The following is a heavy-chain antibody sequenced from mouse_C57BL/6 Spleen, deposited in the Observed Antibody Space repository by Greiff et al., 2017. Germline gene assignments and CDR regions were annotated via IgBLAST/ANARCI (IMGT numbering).Heavy chain of an antibody. Sequence: EVKLMESGEGLVKPGGSLKLSCAASGFTFSSYAMSWVRQTPEKRLEWVAYISSGGDYIYYADTVKGRFTISRDNARNTLYLQMISLKSENTAMYYCNRAYGYDGYYAMDYWGQGTSVTVSS. CDR3: NRAYGYDGYYAMDY. CDR2: ISSGGDYI. J-gene: IGHJ4*01. CDR1: GFTFSSYA. D-gene: IGHD2-2*01. V-gene: IGHV5-9-1*02.